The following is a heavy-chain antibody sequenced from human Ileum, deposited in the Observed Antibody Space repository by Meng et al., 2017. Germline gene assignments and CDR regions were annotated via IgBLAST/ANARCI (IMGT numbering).Heavy chain of an antibody. V-gene: IGHV3-9*01. CDR1: GFTFDDYG. Sequence: SLRLSCTASGFTFDDYGMHWVRQAPGKGLEWVASITLNSSATAYADSMKGQITISRNNAKSSLYLQMNSLRSEDTALYYCAKEDIFRSMTGLYPFHIWGQGTMVTVSS. J-gene: IGHJ3*02. CDR2: ITLNSSAT. CDR3: AKEDIFRSMTGLYPFHI. D-gene: IGHD3-9*01.